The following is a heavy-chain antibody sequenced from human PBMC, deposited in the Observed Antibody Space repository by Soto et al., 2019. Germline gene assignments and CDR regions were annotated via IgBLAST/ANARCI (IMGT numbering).Heavy chain of an antibody. CDR2: IKQDGSEK. D-gene: IGHD3-3*01. Sequence: EAQLVESGGGLVQPGGSLRLSCAACGFTFTNYWMSWVRQAPGKGLEWVANIKQDGSEKYYADSAKGRFIISRDNAKTSLYLQMNSLRAEDTAVYYCARDMGVFWSGYPEGGFDYWGQGTPVTVSS. CDR1: GFTFTNYW. CDR3: ARDMGVFWSGYPEGGFDY. V-gene: IGHV3-7*01. J-gene: IGHJ4*02.